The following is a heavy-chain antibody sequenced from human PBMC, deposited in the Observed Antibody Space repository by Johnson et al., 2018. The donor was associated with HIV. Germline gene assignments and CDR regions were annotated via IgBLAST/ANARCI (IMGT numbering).Heavy chain of an antibody. CDR1: GFSLSDYD. V-gene: IGHV3-13*01. J-gene: IGHJ3*02. Sequence: VQLMESGGGLLQPGGSLRLSCAASGFSLSDYDMHWVRQHIGKGLEWVSEIDTVGDTYYPASVKGRFTTSRENAKNSFDLQMNSLRAEETAVYYCAREEGGYYDSSGYYYVGAFDIWGQGTMVTVSS. CDR3: AREEGGYYDSSGYYYVGAFDI. D-gene: IGHD3-22*01. CDR2: IDTVGDT.